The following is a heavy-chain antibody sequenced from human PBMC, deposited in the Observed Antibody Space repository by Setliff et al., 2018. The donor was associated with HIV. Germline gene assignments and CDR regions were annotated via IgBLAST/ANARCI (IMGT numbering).Heavy chain of an antibody. J-gene: IGHJ4*02. Sequence: PSETLSLTCAVYGGSFSGYCWSWIRQPPGKGLEWIGEMQHSGRTNYNPSLRSRVTISVDTSKNQFSLKLSSVTAADTAVYYCASAGSGTQAPPRYWGQGTLVTVSS. CDR3: ASAGSGTQAPPRY. D-gene: IGHD1-1*01. V-gene: IGHV4-34*01. CDR2: MQHSGRT. CDR1: GGSFSGYC.